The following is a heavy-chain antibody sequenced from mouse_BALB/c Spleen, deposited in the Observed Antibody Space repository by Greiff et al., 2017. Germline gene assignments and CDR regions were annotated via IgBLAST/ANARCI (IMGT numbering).Heavy chain of an antibody. V-gene: IGHV5-17*02. CDR1: GFTFSSFG. CDR2: ISSGSSTI. CDR3: AREGNYRPYFDV. D-gene: IGHD2-1*01. J-gene: IGHJ1*01. Sequence: EVQRVESGGGLVQPGGSRKLSCAASGFTFSSFGMHWVRQAPEKGLEWVAYISSGSSTIYYADTVKGRFTISRDNPKNTLFLQMTSLRSEDTAMYYCAREGNYRPYFDVWGAGTTVTVSS.